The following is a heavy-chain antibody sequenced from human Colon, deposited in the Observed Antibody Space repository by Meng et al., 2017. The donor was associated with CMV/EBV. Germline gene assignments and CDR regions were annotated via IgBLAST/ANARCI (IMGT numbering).Heavy chain of an antibody. CDR1: GYAFTSYY. CDR3: ARKGLSGFKY. Sequence: ASVKVSCKTSGYAFTSYYVHWVRQAPGQGLEWMGFINPSGGSTTYSQKLQGRVTMTRDTSTSTVYMELSGLRSEDTAVYYCARKGLSGFKYWGQGTLVTVSS. D-gene: IGHD3-3*01. CDR2: INPSGGST. V-gene: IGHV1-46*01. J-gene: IGHJ4*02.